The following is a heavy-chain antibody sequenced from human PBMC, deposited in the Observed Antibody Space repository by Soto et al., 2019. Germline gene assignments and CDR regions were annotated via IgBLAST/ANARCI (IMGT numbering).Heavy chain of an antibody. CDR2: ISGSGGST. J-gene: IGHJ4*02. CDR3: AKPPRPLLYHYFDS. CDR1: GFNFSSYS. Sequence: GGSLSLCCASSGFNFSSYSVSWVRQAPGKGLEWVSAISGSGGSTYYADSVKGRFTISRDNSKNTLYLQMNSLRAEDTAVYYCAKPPRPLLYHYFDSWGQGTLVTVSS. D-gene: IGHD3-3*01. V-gene: IGHV3-23*01.